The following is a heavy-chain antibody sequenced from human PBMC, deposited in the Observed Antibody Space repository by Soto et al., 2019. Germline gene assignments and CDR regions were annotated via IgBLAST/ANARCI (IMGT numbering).Heavy chain of an antibody. CDR2: IGGGGSDT. V-gene: IGHV3-23*01. CDR3: AKDAVPYNGKWDWFDS. D-gene: IGHD1-20*01. CDR1: RFTFSDFA. Sequence: DVQLLESGGGLVQPGGSLTLSCEASRFTFSDFAMSWVRQAPGKWLEWVSSIGGGGSDTYYADSVKGRFTISRDNSKNTLYLQMDSLRDEDTAVYYCAKDAVPYNGKWDWFDSWGQGTLVSVSS. J-gene: IGHJ5*01.